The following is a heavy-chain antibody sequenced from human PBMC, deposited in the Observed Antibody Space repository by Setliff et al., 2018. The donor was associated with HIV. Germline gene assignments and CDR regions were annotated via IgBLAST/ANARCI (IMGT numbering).Heavy chain of an antibody. J-gene: IGHJ3*01. CDR1: GYSFSNHW. V-gene: IGHV5-51*01. D-gene: IGHD3-3*01. CDR2: IYPQDSDT. CDR3: ARHTIDFSLFVVQDPGPFDV. Sequence: PGESMKISCTGAGYSFSNHWIGWVRQVPGRGLEWVGIIYPQDSDTRYSPSFEGHVTISADTSRYTAYLQWRALKASDTAMYYCARHTIDFSLFVVQDPGPFDVWGRGTMVTVSS.